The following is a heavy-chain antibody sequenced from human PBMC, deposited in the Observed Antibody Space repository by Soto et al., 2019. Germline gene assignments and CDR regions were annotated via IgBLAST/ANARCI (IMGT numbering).Heavy chain of an antibody. Sequence: PSETLSLTCTVSGGSISSSSYYWGWIRQPPAKGLEWIGSIYYSGSTYYNPSLKSRVTISVDTSKNQFSLKLSSVTAADTAVYYCARLRGWYYGMDVWGQGTTVTVSS. CDR2: IYYSGST. CDR1: GGSISSSSYY. D-gene: IGHD4-17*01. J-gene: IGHJ6*02. CDR3: ARLRGWYYGMDV. V-gene: IGHV4-39*07.